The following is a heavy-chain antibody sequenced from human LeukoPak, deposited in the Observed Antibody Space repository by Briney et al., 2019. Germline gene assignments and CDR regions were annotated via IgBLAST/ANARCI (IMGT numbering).Heavy chain of an antibody. J-gene: IGHJ1*01. CDR1: GGSFSGYY. CDR2: IYHNGST. CDR3: TSGLPSAVERL. D-gene: IGHD1-26*01. Sequence: AETLSLTCAVYGGSFSGYYWSWVRQPPGKGLEWMGEIYHNGSTNYNPSLTSRGSISVDTYKKKSLLRLRTVTAADTAVYYCTSGLPSAVERLWGQGTLVTVSS. V-gene: IGHV4-34*01.